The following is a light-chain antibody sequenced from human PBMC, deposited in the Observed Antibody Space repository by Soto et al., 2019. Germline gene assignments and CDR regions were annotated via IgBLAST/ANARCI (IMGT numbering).Light chain of an antibody. CDR3: QQRSNWPPWLT. J-gene: IGKJ4*01. Sequence: EIVLTQSPDTLSLSPGERATVSCRASQSVSSYLAWYQQKPGQAPRLLIYDASNRATGIPARFSGSGSGTDFTLTIRSLEPEDFAVYYCQQRSNWPPWLTFGGGTKVEIK. CDR1: QSVSSY. CDR2: DAS. V-gene: IGKV3-11*01.